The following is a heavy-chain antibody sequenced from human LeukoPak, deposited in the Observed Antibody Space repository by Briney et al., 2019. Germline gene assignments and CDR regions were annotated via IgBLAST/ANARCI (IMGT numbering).Heavy chain of an antibody. CDR1: ALSSSSYS. V-gene: IGHV3-48*02. J-gene: IGHJ3*02. D-gene: IGHD1-26*01. CDR3: AREYGSPIRDAFDI. CDR2: IRMTEDII. Sequence: GGSLRLSCAASALSSSSYSMTWFRQAPGKGLEWVAYIRMTEDIIYYVDSVKGRFTVSRDNAKNSLYLQMTFLRDEDTAVYYCAREYGSPIRDAFDIWGQGTMVTVSS.